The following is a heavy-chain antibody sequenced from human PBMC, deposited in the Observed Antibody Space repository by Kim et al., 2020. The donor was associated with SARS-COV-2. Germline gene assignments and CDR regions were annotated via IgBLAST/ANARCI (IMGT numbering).Heavy chain of an antibody. V-gene: IGHV3-53*01. CDR3: APLGSHYFDY. CDR2: ST. D-gene: IGHD3-16*01. Sequence: STYYADSVKGRFTISRDHSKNTLYLQMNSLRAEDTAVYYCAPLGSHYFDYWGQGTLVTVSS. J-gene: IGHJ4*02.